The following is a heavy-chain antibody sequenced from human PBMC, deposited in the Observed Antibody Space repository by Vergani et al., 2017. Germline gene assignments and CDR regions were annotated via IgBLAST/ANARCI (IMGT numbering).Heavy chain of an antibody. CDR2: ISGSGGST. V-gene: IGHV3-23*04. Sequence: EVQLVESGGGLVKPGGSLRLSCAASGFTFSSYAMSWVRQAPGKGLEWVSAISGSGGSTYYADSVKGRFTISRDNSKNTLYLQMNSLRAEDTAVYYCARDLTSSSFAFDIWGQGTMVTVSS. J-gene: IGHJ3*02. D-gene: IGHD6-13*01. CDR3: ARDLTSSSFAFDI. CDR1: GFTFSSYA.